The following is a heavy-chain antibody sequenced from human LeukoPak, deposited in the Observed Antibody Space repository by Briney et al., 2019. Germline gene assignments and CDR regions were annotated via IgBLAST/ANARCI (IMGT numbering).Heavy chain of an antibody. CDR2: INTMTGNT. D-gene: IGHD3-22*01. CDR1: GYTFTSYA. J-gene: IGHJ4*02. V-gene: IGHV7-4-1*02. Sequence: ASVKVSCKASGYTFTSYAMNWVRQAPGQGLEWMGWINTMTGNTTYAQGLTGRFVFSLDTSVSTAYLQISSLKAEDTAVYYCARHGGYYDSSGYYYYFDYWGQGTLVTVSS. CDR3: ARHGGYYDSSGYYYYFDY.